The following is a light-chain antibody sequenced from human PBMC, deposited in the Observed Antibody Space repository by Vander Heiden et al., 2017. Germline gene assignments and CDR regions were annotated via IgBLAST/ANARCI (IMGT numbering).Light chain of an antibody. Sequence: QLVLTQSPSASASLGASVKLTCTLSSGHSSYAIAWHQQQPEKGPRYLMKLNGDGSHTKGAGIPDRFSGSSSGAERYLTISSLQSDDEADYYCQTWDTGIQVFGTGTKVTVL. CDR2: LNGDGSH. V-gene: IGLV4-69*01. CDR1: SGHSSYA. CDR3: QTWDTGIQV. J-gene: IGLJ1*01.